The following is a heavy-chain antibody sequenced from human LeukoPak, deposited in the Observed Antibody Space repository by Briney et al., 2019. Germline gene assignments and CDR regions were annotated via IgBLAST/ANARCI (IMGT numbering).Heavy chain of an antibody. V-gene: IGHV1-24*01. CDR2: FDPEDGET. J-gene: IGHJ3*02. D-gene: IGHD1-26*01. Sequence: GASVKVTCKGSGFTLTALSMHWVRQAPGKGLEWMGGFDPEDGETIYAQKFQGRVTMTEDTSTDTAYMELSSLRSEDTAVYYCATPYGIVGADDAFDIWGQGTMVTVSS. CDR1: GFTLTALS. CDR3: ATPYGIVGADDAFDI.